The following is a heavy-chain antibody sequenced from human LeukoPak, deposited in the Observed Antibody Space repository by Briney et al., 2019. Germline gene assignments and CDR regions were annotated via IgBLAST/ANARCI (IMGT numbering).Heavy chain of an antibody. D-gene: IGHD3-10*01. V-gene: IGHV3-7*03. Sequence: GGSLRLSCAASGFTFSSYWMSWVRQAPGKGLEWVANIKQDGSEKYYVDSVKGRFTISRDNSKNTLYLQMNSLRAEDTAVYYCAKDQSGSYYRTFDYWGQGTLVTVSS. CDR1: GFTFSSYW. CDR2: IKQDGSEK. J-gene: IGHJ4*02. CDR3: AKDQSGSYYRTFDY.